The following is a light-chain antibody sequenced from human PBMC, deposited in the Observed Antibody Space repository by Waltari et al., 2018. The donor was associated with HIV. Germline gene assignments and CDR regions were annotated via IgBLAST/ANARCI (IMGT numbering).Light chain of an antibody. V-gene: IGLV2-14*03. Sequence: QSALTQPASVSGSPGQSLTISCTGTSSDAGGYKYVSWYQQHPGQAPKLMIYDVSNRPSGVSNRFSGSKSGNTASLTISGLQAEDEADYYCSSYTSSSTYVFGTGTKVTVL. CDR2: DVS. CDR1: SSDAGGYKY. CDR3: SSYTSSSTYV. J-gene: IGLJ1*01.